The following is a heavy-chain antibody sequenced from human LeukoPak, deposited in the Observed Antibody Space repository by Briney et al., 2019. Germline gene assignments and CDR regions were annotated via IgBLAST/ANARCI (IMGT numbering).Heavy chain of an antibody. CDR2: IVVGGGNT. D-gene: IGHD6-13*01. J-gene: IGHJ6*02. Sequence: GTSVKVSCKASGFTFTSSAVQWVRQARGQRLEWIGWIVVGGGNTNYAQKFQERVTITRDMSTSTAYMELSSLRSEDTAVYYCAADGRYSSSWPPYYYYYYGMDVWGQGTTVTVSS. CDR3: AADGRYSSSWPPYYYYYYGMDV. CDR1: GFTFTSSA. V-gene: IGHV1-58*01.